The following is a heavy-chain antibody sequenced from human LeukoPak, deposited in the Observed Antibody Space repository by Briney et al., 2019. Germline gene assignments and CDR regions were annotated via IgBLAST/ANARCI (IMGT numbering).Heavy chain of an antibody. V-gene: IGHV3-21*01. D-gene: IGHD1-7*01. CDR3: ATTKSTTSFDY. CDR1: GFTFSSYS. Sequence: GGSLRLSCAASGFTFSSYSMNWVREAPGKGLEWVSSISSSSSYIYYADSVKGRFTISRDNAKNSLYPPLNRLRAADPAVYYCATTKSTTSFDYWGQGTLVTVSS. J-gene: IGHJ4*02. CDR2: ISSSSSYI.